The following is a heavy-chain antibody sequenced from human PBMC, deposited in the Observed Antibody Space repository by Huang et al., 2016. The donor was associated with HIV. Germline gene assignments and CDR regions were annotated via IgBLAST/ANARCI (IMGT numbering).Heavy chain of an antibody. CDR2: VYQSGRT. V-gene: IGHV4-39*01. Sequence: QLQLQESGPGQVKPSETLSLTCTVSGDFISSTNYYWGWIRQSPGKGLEWVGSVYQSGRTNYNPSLRSGVTLSVDTSRNQFSLRLNAVTAADTAVYYCASQHIGAAATWFWGRGTQVAVSS. J-gene: IGHJ4*02. CDR1: GDFISSTNYY. CDR3: ASQHIGAAATWF. D-gene: IGHD6-13*01.